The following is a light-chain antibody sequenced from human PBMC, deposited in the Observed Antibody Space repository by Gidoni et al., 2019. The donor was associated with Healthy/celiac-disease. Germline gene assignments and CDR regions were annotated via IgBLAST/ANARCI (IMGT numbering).Light chain of an antibody. CDR2: DGS. Sequence: QSALPQPASVSGSPGQSITISCTGTSSDVGGYNYVSWYQQHPGKAPNLMIYDGSNRPSGVSNRFSGSKSGNTASLTISGLQAEDEADYYCSSYTSSSTHWVFGGGTKLTVL. J-gene: IGLJ3*02. CDR3: SSYTSSSTHWV. CDR1: SSDVGGYNY. V-gene: IGLV2-14*01.